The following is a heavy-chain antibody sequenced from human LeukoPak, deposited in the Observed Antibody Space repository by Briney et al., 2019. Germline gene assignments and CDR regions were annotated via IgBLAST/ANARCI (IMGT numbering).Heavy chain of an antibody. J-gene: IGHJ4*02. CDR2: ISYDGSNK. V-gene: IGHV3-30-3*01. D-gene: IGHD6-13*01. CDR3: AKVSTFSSSGPPDY. CDR1: GFTFSSYA. Sequence: GGSLRLSCAASGFTFSSYAMHWVRQAPGKGLEWVAVISYDGSNKYYADSVKGRFTISRDNSKNTLYLQMNSLRAEDTAVYYCAKVSTFSSSGPPDYWGQGTLVTVSS.